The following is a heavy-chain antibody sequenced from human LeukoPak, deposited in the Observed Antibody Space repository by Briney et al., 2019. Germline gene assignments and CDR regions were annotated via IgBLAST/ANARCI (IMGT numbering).Heavy chain of an antibody. D-gene: IGHD4-17*01. J-gene: IGHJ4*02. CDR2: INPNSGGT. CDR1: GGTFSSYA. Sequence: ASVKVSCKASGGTFSSYAISWVRQAPGQGLAWMGWINPNSGGTNYAQKFQGRVTMTRDTSISTAYMELSRLRSDDTAVYYCASEGDNYGQDYWGQGTLVTVSS. V-gene: IGHV1-2*02. CDR3: ASEGDNYGQDY.